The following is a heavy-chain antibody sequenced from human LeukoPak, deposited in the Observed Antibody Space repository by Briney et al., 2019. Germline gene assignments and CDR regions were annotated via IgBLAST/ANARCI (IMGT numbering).Heavy chain of an antibody. CDR1: GGSISSYY. J-gene: IGHJ3*02. D-gene: IGHD3-16*02. CDR2: IYTSGST. CDR3: AREPTSYDYVWGSYHLMRDAFDI. Sequence: SETLSLTCTVSGGSISSYYWSWIRQPAGKGLEWIGRIYTSGSTNYNPSLKSRVTMSVDTSKNQFSLKLSSVTAADTAVYYCAREPTSYDYVWGSYHLMRDAFDIWGQGTTVTVSS. V-gene: IGHV4-4*07.